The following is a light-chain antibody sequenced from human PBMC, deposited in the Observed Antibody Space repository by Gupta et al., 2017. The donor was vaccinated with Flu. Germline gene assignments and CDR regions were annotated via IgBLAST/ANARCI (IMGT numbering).Light chain of an antibody. J-gene: IGKJ2*01. CDR1: QSVSTW. Sequence: DIQMTQSPSTLPASVGDRVTITCRASQSVSTWLAWYQQKPGKAPNLLIYKASNLKSGVPSRFSGSGSGTEFTLTIDNLQPDDFAVYYCQQYDSYSYTFGQGTKLEIK. CDR2: KAS. V-gene: IGKV1-5*03. CDR3: QQYDSYSYT.